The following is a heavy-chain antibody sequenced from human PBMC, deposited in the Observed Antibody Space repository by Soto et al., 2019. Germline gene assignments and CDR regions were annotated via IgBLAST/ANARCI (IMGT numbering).Heavy chain of an antibody. CDR1: GGSISSYY. D-gene: IGHD2-15*01. CDR2: IYYSGST. Sequence: SETLSLTCTVSGGSISSYYWSWIRQPPGKGLEWIGYIYYSGSTYYNPSLKSRVTISVDTSKNQFSLKLSSVTAADTAVYYCAKIDGSSCYLPYDYWGQGTLVTVSS. CDR3: AKIDGSSCYLPYDY. J-gene: IGHJ4*02. V-gene: IGHV4-59*12.